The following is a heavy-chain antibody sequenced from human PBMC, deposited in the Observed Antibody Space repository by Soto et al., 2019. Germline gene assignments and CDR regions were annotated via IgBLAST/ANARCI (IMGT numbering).Heavy chain of an antibody. CDR3: AREGYDEDYGMDV. CDR1: GGSISSYY. CDR2: IYHSGST. D-gene: IGHD3-16*01. J-gene: IGHJ6*02. V-gene: IGHV4-59*12. Sequence: SETLSLTCTVSGGSISSYYWSWIRQPPGKGLEWIGYIYHSGSTYYNPSLKSRVTISVDRSKNQFSLKLSSVTAADTAVYYCAREGYDEDYGMDVWGQGTTVTVSS.